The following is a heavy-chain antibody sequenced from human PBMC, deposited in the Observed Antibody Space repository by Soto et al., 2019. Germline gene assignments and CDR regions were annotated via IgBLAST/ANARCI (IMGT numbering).Heavy chain of an antibody. V-gene: IGHV1-18*01. CDR3: ARGRPQDY. CDR1: GYTFSDYG. Sequence: QVQLVQSGAEVKEPGASVKVSCKTSGYTFSDYGISWVRQAPGQGLEWMGWLTAYNGNTNYAQKFQGRLTVTTESSTSTAYMELRSLRSDDTAVYYCARGRPQDYWGQGTLVTVSS. J-gene: IGHJ4*02. CDR2: LTAYNGNT.